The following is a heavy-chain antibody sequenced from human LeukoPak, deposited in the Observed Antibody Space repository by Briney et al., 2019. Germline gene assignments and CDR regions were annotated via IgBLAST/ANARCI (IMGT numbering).Heavy chain of an antibody. D-gene: IGHD3-3*01. Sequence: SETLSLTCSVSGVSSSSSYWSWIRQPPGKGLGWIGYIYYSGSTNYNPSLKSRVTISVDTSKNQFSLKLSSVTAADTAVYYCARVLEDYDFWSGYPYYFDYWGQGTLVTVSS. CDR3: ARVLEDYDFWSGYPYYFDY. CDR2: IYYSGST. J-gene: IGHJ4*02. CDR1: GVSSSSSY. V-gene: IGHV4-59*01.